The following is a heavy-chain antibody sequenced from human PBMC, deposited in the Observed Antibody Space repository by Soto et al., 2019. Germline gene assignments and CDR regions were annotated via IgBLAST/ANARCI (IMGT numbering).Heavy chain of an antibody. V-gene: IGHV3-15*01. J-gene: IGHJ4*01. D-gene: IGHD3-22*01. CDR1: GFTFSSYA. CDR3: TTDSYSTIIIVRFDY. CDR2: IKSKTDGGTT. Sequence: GGSLRLSCAASGFTFSSYAMSWVRQAPGKGLEWVSAIKSKTDGGTTDYAEPVKGRFAISRDDSNNMVYLQMNSLKIEGTAVYYCTTDSYSTIIIVRFDYWGHGTLVTVSS.